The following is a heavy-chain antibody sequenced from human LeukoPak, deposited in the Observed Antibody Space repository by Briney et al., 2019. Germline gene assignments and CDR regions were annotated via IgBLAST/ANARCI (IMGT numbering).Heavy chain of an antibody. V-gene: IGHV4-59*08. Sequence: PSGTLSLTGGVGRGVNSGGNWNWIRQTPGKGLGWIGFIYYNGITKYNPSLEGRVTMSVDTSKNQFSLRLTSVTAADTAVYYCARRVKTSVGPSGDNWFAPWGQGALVTVSS. D-gene: IGHD3-10*01. CDR1: RGVNSGGN. CDR3: ARRVKTSVGPSGDNWFAP. CDR2: IYYNGIT. J-gene: IGHJ5*02.